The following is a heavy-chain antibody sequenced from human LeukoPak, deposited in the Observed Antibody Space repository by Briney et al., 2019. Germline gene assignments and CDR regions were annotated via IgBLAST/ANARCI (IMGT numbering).Heavy chain of an antibody. D-gene: IGHD3-22*01. CDR1: GFTFSSYS. CDR2: ISSSSSYI. CDR3: ARDRGPTYYYDSSGYRNDAFDI. V-gene: IGHV3-21*04. Sequence: GGSLRLSCAASGFTFSSYSMTWVRQAPGKGLEWVSSISSSSSYIYYADSVKGRFTISRDNAKNSLYLQMNSLRAEDTAVYYCARDRGPTYYYDSSGYRNDAFDIWGQGTMVTVSS. J-gene: IGHJ3*02.